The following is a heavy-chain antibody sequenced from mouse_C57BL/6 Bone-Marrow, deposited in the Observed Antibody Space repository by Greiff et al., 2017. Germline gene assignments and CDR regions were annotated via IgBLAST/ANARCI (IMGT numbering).Heavy chain of an antibody. Sequence: EVQLQQSGAELVRPGASVKLSCTASGFIIKDDYMHWVKQRPEQGLEWIGWIDPENGDTEYASKFQGKATITAATSSNTAYLQLSSLTSEDTAVYYCTSPWFAYWGQGTLVTVSA. J-gene: IGHJ3*01. CDR3: TSPWFAY. CDR1: GFIIKDDY. CDR2: IDPENGDT. V-gene: IGHV14-4*01.